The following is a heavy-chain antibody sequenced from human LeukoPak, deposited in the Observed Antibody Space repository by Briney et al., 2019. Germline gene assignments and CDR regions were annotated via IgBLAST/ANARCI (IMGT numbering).Heavy chain of an antibody. V-gene: IGHV4-59*08. CDR2: IYYSGST. CDR3: ARGDIVVVVAASFFDY. Sequence: SETLSLTCTVSGGSLSSYYWSWIRQPPGKGLQWIGNIYYSGSTSYNPSLKSRVTISVDTSKNQFSLKLSSVTAADTAVYYCARGDIVVVVAASFFDYWGQGTLVTVSS. J-gene: IGHJ4*02. CDR1: GGSLSSYY. D-gene: IGHD2-15*01.